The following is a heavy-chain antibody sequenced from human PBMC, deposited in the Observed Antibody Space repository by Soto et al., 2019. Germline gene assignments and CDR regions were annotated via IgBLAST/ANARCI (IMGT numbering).Heavy chain of an antibody. Sequence: GGSLRLSCVASGFTFSRYNIHWVRQAPGKGLEWVAVIWYDGSNKYYADSVKGRFTISRDNSKNTLYLQMNSLRAEDTAVYYCARDSLGFDFDYWGQGTLVTVSS. CDR2: IWYDGSNK. CDR1: GFTFSRYN. J-gene: IGHJ4*02. D-gene: IGHD3-16*01. V-gene: IGHV3-33*08. CDR3: ARDSLGFDFDY.